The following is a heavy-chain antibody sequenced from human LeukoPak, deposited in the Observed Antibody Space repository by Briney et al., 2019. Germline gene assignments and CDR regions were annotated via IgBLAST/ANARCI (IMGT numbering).Heavy chain of an antibody. J-gene: IGHJ4*02. Sequence: NPGGSLRLSCAASGFTFSSYSMNWVRQAPGKGLEWVSSISSSSSYIYFADSVRGRFTISRDNAKNSLYLQMNSLRAEDTAVYYCARGLTGTMGDYWGQGTLVTVSS. D-gene: IGHD1-20*01. CDR1: GFTFSSYS. V-gene: IGHV3-21*01. CDR2: ISSSSSYI. CDR3: ARGLTGTMGDY.